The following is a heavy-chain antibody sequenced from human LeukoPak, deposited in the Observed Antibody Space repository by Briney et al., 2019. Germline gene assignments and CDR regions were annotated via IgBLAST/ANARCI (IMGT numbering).Heavy chain of an antibody. CDR2: LHSGGHT. CDR1: GFTISSNY. Sequence: GGSLRLSCAASGFTISSNYLSWVRQAPGKGPVWISALHSGGHTFYADSVRGRFTISRDISKNTLYLQMNSLRAEDTAVYYCAKAWVPAAIFFDYWGQGTLVTVSS. CDR3: AKAWVPAAIFFDY. D-gene: IGHD2-2*02. V-gene: IGHV3-53*01. J-gene: IGHJ4*02.